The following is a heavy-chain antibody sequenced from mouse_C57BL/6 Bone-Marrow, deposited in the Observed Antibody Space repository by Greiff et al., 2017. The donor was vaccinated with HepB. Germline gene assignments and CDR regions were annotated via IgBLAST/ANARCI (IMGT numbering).Heavy chain of an antibody. CDR3: ARGLLRSFYYFDY. V-gene: IGHV1-81*01. J-gene: IGHJ2*01. D-gene: IGHD1-1*01. Sequence: VQLQQSGAELARPGASVKLSCKASGYTFTSYGISWVKQRTGQGLEWIGEIYPRSGNTYYNEKFKGKATLTADKSSSTAYMELRSLTYEDSAVYFCARGLLRSFYYFDYWGQGTTLTVSS. CDR1: GYTFTSYG. CDR2: IYPRSGNT.